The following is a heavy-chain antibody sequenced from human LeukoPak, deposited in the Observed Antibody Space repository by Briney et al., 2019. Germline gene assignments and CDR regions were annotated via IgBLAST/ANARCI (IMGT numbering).Heavy chain of an antibody. D-gene: IGHD2-2*01. CDR2: ISYSGST. Sequence: PSETLSLTCTVSGGSISSTNYYWGWIRQPPAKGLQWIVSISYSGSTYQNPSLKSRLTISVHTSENQFSLQLSSATVPDTAMYYSASHSCSSVSCYPEYSCLAAPFDYWGQGALVTVSS. CDR1: GGSISSTNYY. J-gene: IGHJ4*02. V-gene: IGHV4-39*01. CDR3: ASHSCSSVSCYPEYSCLAAPFDY.